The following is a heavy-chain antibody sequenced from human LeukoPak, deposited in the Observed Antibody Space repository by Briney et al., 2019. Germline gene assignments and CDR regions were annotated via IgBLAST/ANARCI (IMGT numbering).Heavy chain of an antibody. D-gene: IGHD3-22*01. CDR2: ISSSSSYI. Sequence: GGSLRLSCAASGFTFSSYSMNWVRQAPGKGLEWVSSISSSSSYIYYADSVKGRFTISRDNAKNSLYLQMNSLRAEDMAVYYCASLYDSSGYYLGWGQGTLVTVSS. J-gene: IGHJ4*02. CDR1: GFTFSSYS. V-gene: IGHV3-21*01. CDR3: ASLYDSSGYYLG.